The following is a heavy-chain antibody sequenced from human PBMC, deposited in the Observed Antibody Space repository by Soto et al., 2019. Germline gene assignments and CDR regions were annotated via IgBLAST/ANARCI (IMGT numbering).Heavy chain of an antibody. CDR1: GFTFRNYG. V-gene: IGHV3-30*03. D-gene: IGHD6-19*01. Sequence: PGGSLRLSCAGSGFTFRNYGMQWVRQAPGKGLEWVALTSFDGFNQYYGKSVEGRFTISSDNSKNTLYLHMDSLRPEDSAMYFCASEPISGWTHHYYFGMTVWGLGTTVTVSS. CDR2: TSFDGFNQ. J-gene: IGHJ6*02. CDR3: ASEPISGWTHHYYFGMTV.